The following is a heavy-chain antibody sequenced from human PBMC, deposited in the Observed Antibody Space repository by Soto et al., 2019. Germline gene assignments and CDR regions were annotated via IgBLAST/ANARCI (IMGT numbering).Heavy chain of an antibody. J-gene: IGHJ4*02. D-gene: IGHD3-22*01. Sequence: GGSLRLSCAASGFTFSSYAMHWVRQAPGKGLEWVAVISYDGSNKYYADSVKGRFTISRDNSKNTLYLQMNSLRAEDTAVYYCARDGYDSSGYYSWPLGYWGQGTLVTVSS. V-gene: IGHV3-30-3*01. CDR1: GFTFSSYA. CDR2: ISYDGSNK. CDR3: ARDGYDSSGYYSWPLGY.